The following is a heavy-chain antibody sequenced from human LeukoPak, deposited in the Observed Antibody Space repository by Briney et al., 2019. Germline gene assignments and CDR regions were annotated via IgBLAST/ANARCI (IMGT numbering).Heavy chain of an antibody. Sequence: GASVKVSCKASGGTFTGYYMHWVRQAPGQGLEWMGWINPNSGETIYAQKFQGRVTMTEDTSTDTAYMELSSLRSEDTAVYYCATFRNYYGSGSYSNWFDPWGQGTLVTVSS. CDR3: ATFRNYYGSGSYSNWFDP. CDR1: GGTFTGYY. J-gene: IGHJ5*02. V-gene: IGHV1-2*02. D-gene: IGHD3-10*01. CDR2: INPNSGET.